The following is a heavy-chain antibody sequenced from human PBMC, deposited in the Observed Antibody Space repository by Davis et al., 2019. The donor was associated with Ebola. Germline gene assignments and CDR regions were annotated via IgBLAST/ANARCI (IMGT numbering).Heavy chain of an antibody. J-gene: IGHJ3*02. CDR1: GGSISSGGYY. D-gene: IGHD3-10*01. CDR3: ARHRITMVRGVDDAFDI. CDR2: IYYSGST. Sequence: SETLSLTCTVSGGSISSGGYYWSWIRQHPGKGLEWIGYIYYSGSTYYNPSLKSRVTISVDTSKNQFSLKLSSVTAADTAVYYCARHRITMVRGVDDAFDIWGQGTMVTVSS. V-gene: IGHV4-31*03.